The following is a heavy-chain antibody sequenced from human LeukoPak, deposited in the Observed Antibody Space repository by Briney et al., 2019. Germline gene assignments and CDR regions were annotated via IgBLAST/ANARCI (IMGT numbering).Heavy chain of an antibody. CDR2: IWYDGSNK. V-gene: IGHV3-33*01. Sequence: GGSLRLSCAASGFTFSSYGMHWVRQAPGKGLEWVAVIWYDGSNKYYADSVKGRFTISRDNSKNTLYLQMNSLRAEDTAVYYCVRDLAAGTWFDPWGQGTLVTVSS. CDR1: GFTFSSYG. J-gene: IGHJ5*02. D-gene: IGHD6-13*01. CDR3: VRDLAAGTWFDP.